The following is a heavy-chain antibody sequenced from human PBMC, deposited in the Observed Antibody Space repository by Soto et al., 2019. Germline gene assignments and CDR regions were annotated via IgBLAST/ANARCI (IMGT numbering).Heavy chain of an antibody. Sequence: QVQLVESGGGVVQPGRSLRLSCAASGFTFSSYGMHWVRQAPGKGLEWVAVIWYDGSNKYYADSVKGRFTISRDNSKNTLYLQMNSRRAEDTAVYYCARDQRQRGLDYWGQGTLVTVSS. J-gene: IGHJ4*02. V-gene: IGHV3-33*01. CDR2: IWYDGSNK. CDR3: ARDQRQRGLDY. D-gene: IGHD3-10*01. CDR1: GFTFSSYG.